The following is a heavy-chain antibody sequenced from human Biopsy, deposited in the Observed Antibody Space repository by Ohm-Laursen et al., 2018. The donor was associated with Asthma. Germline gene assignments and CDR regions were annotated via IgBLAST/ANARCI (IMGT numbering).Heavy chain of an antibody. CDR3: ARKAGSCISRTCYSLDF. CDR1: GGTFNTYV. Sequence: GSSVKVSCKSLGGTFNTYVIGWARQAPGQGLEWMGGINSVFGTTTYPQKFQDRVTITAAVSTSTVYMELSSLRSEDTAVYYCARKAGSCISRTCYSLDFWGQGTLVTVSS. D-gene: IGHD2-2*01. CDR2: INSVFGTT. J-gene: IGHJ4*02. V-gene: IGHV1-69*01.